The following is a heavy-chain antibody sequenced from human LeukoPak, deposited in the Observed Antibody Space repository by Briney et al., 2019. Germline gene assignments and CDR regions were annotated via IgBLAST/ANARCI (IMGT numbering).Heavy chain of an antibody. Sequence: SETLSLTCTVSGGSISSGGYYWSWIRQHPGKGLEWIGYIYYSGSTYYNPSLKSRVTISVDTSKNQFSLKLSSVPAADTAVYYCATTLGYCSGGSCYSSTFGLDYWGQGTLVTVSS. J-gene: IGHJ4*02. D-gene: IGHD2-15*01. CDR1: GGSISSGGYY. V-gene: IGHV4-31*03. CDR2: IYYSGST. CDR3: ATTLGYCSGGSCYSSTFGLDY.